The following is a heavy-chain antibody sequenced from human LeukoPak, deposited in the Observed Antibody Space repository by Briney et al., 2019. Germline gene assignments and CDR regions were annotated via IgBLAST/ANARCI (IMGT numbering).Heavy chain of an antibody. J-gene: IGHJ4*02. CDR1: GGSISSYY. Sequence: SETLSLTCTVSGGSISSYYWGWLRQPPGKGLEWIGSIYYSGSTYYNPSLKSRVTISVDTSKNQFSLKLSSVTAADTAVYYCARLKGRELIDYWGQGTLVTVSS. CDR2: IYYSGST. D-gene: IGHD5-24*01. V-gene: IGHV4-39*01. CDR3: ARLKGRELIDY.